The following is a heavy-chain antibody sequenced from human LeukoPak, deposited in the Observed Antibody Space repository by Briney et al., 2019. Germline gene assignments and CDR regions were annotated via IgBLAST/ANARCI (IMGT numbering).Heavy chain of an antibody. Sequence: GGSLRLSCAASGLTVSSNYMSWVRQAPGKGLEWVSTFYSSGKTYYADSVKGRFTISRDNSKNTLYLEMNSLRAEDTAIYYCVGGAGLLTDYWAGEPWSPSPQ. V-gene: IGHV3-53*01. J-gene: IGHJ4*02. CDR2: FYSSGKT. D-gene: IGHD2-15*01. CDR1: GLTVSSNY. CDR3: VGGAGLLTDY.